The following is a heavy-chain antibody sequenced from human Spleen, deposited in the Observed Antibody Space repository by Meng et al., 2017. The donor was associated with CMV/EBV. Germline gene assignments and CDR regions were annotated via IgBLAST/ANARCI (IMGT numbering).Heavy chain of an antibody. D-gene: IGHD2-8*01. J-gene: IGHJ6*02. V-gene: IGHV3-48*03. CDR1: GFTFNTYE. CDR2: ISGTGSTI. CDR3: ARSWAPFCTSGVCYRGNYFGIDV. Sequence: GGSLRLSCGASGFTFNTYEMNWVRQAPGKGLEWVSYISGTGSTISYADSVKGRFTISRDNAKNSLYLQMSSLRAEDTAVYYCARSWAPFCTSGVCYRGNYFGIDVWGQGTTVTVSS.